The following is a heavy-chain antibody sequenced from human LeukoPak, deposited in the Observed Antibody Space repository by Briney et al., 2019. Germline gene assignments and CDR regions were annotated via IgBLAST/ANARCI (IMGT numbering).Heavy chain of an antibody. CDR3: ARGTPSSGWYTFDY. Sequence: SQTLSLTCAISGDSVSSNSAAWNWIRQSPSRGLEWLGRTYYRSKWYNDYAVSVKSRITINPDTSKNQFSLRLNSVTPEDTAVYYCARGTPSSGWYTFDYWGQGTLVTVSS. CDR2: TYYRSKWYN. CDR1: GDSVSSNSAA. V-gene: IGHV6-1*01. D-gene: IGHD6-19*01. J-gene: IGHJ4*02.